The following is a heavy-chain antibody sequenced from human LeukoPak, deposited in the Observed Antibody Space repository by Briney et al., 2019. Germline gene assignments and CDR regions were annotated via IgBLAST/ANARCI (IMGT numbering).Heavy chain of an antibody. CDR3: ASSGYSGYDYFDY. CDR1: GYTFTGYY. V-gene: IGHV1-2*02. Sequence: ASVNVSCKASGYTFTGYYMHWVRQAPGQGLEWMGWINPKSGGTNYAQKFQGRVTMTRDTSISTAYMELSRLRSDDTAVYYCASSGYSGYDYFDYWGQGTLVTVSS. CDR2: INPKSGGT. D-gene: IGHD5-12*01. J-gene: IGHJ4*02.